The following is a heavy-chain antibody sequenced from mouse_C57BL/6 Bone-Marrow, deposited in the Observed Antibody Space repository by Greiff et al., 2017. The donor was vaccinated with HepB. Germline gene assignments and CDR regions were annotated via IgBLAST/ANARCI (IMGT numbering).Heavy chain of an antibody. CDR1: GFTFNDAW. V-gene: IGHV6-6*01. CDR2: IRNKANNHTK. Sequence: EVKLVASGGGLVQPGGSMKLSCAASGFTFNDAWMDWVRQSPEKGLKCVAEIRNKANNHTKYYAESVKGRVTISRDDSKSSVYLQRNSLRAEDTGIYYCTSRIYLGFAYWGQGTLVTVSS. D-gene: IGHD2-1*01. CDR3: TSRIYLGFAY. J-gene: IGHJ3*01.